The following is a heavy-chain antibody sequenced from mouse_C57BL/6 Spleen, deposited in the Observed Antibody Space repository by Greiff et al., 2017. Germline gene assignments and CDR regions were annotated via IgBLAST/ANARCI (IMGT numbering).Heavy chain of an antibody. CDR3: ARRFYYDYDGQFAY. CDR2: INPYNGGT. CDR1: GYTFTDYY. Sequence: VQLQQSGPVLVKPGASVKMSCKASGYTFTDYYMNWVKQSHGKSLEWIGVINPYNGGTSYNQKFKGKATLTVDKSSSTAYMELNSLTSEDSAVYYCARRFYYDYDGQFAYWGQGTLVTVSA. V-gene: IGHV1-19*01. D-gene: IGHD2-4*01. J-gene: IGHJ3*01.